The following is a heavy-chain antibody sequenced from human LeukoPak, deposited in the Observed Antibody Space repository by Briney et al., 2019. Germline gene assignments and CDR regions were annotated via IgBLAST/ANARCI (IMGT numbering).Heavy chain of an antibody. Sequence: GGSLRLSCAASGFTFSNYAMNWVRQAPGKGLEWVSGISGTGATTYYADSVKGRFTISRDNSKNTMYLQMNSLRAEDTAVYYCAKTAVAGNFDYWGQGTLVTVSS. CDR1: GFTFSNYA. CDR3: AKTAVAGNFDY. J-gene: IGHJ4*02. V-gene: IGHV3-23*01. CDR2: ISGTGATT. D-gene: IGHD6-19*01.